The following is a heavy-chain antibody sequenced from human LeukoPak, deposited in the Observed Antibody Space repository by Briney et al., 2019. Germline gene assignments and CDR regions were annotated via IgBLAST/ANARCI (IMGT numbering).Heavy chain of an antibody. V-gene: IGHV4-39*01. J-gene: IGHJ6*02. CDR2: LYYSGST. Sequence: SETLSLTCSASGGSISSGSYYWGWIRQPPGKGLEWIGSLYYSGSTYYNPSLKSRVTISVDMSTNQFSLKVTSVTASDTAVYYCARLFYDGWGGLDVWGQGTTVTVSS. CDR1: GGSISSGSYY. CDR3: ARLFYDGWGGLDV. D-gene: IGHD2/OR15-2a*01.